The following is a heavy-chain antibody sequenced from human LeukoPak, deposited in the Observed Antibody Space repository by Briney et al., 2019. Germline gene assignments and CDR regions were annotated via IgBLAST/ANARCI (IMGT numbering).Heavy chain of an antibody. CDR2: IRSNGSTI. D-gene: IGHD5-18*01. V-gene: IGHV3-48*03. Sequence: PGGSLILSCAASGFSFSRYDINLVRHAQRKGLEWVYYIRSNGSTIYDTDPVKGRITIARDNCKSSLYLQMNGLCTDDTAVYYGAGELVQLWSKDYWGQGSLVTVSS. J-gene: IGHJ4*01. CDR1: GFSFSRYD. CDR3: AGELVQLWSKDY.